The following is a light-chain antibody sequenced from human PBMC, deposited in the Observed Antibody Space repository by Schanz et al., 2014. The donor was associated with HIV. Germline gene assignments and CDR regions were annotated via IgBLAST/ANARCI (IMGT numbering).Light chain of an antibody. Sequence: QSALTQPPSASGSPGQSVTISCTGTSSDVGGYNYVSWYQQHPGKAPKLMIYEVNKRPSWVPDRFSGSKSGNTASLTVSGLQAEDEADYYCQSYDSSLNSYVFGSGTKLTVL. CDR2: EVN. CDR1: SSDVGGYNY. J-gene: IGLJ1*01. CDR3: QSYDSSLNSYV. V-gene: IGLV2-8*01.